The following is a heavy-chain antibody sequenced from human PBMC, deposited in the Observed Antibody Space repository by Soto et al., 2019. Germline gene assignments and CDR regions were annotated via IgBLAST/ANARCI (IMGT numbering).Heavy chain of an antibody. CDR2: IYPGDSDT. V-gene: IGHV5-51*01. D-gene: IGHD2-2*01. CDR3: ARHGIVVVPAARGQDYYYYMDV. J-gene: IGHJ6*03. CDR1: GYSFTSYW. Sequence: GESLKISCKGSGYSFTSYWIGWVRQMPGKGLEWMGIIYPGDSDTRYSPSFQGQVSISADKSISTAYLQWSSLKASDTAMYYCARHGIVVVPAARGQDYYYYMDVWGKGTTVTVSS.